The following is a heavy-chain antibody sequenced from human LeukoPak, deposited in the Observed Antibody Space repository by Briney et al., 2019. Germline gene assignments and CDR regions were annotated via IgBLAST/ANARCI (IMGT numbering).Heavy chain of an antibody. J-gene: IGHJ4*02. CDR2: IRYDGSNK. V-gene: IGHV3-30*02. CDR1: GFTFSSYG. Sequence: GGSLRLSCAASGFTFSSYGMHWVRQAPGKGLEWVAFIRYDGSNKYYADSVKGRFTISRDNSKNTLYLQMNSLRAEDTAVYYCTKDPSFRPGYFDYWGQGTLVTVSS. CDR3: TKDPSFRPGYFDY.